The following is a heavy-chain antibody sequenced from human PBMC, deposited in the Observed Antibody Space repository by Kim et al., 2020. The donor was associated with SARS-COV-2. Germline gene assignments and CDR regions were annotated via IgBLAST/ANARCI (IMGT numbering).Heavy chain of an antibody. Sequence: GGSLRLSCAASGFTFSSYGMHWVRQAPGKGLEWVAVISYDGSNKYYADSVKGRFTISRDNSKNTLYLQMNSLRAEDTAVYYCAKAGSEYDYVWGSYRPPGMDVWGQGTTVTVSS. CDR1: GFTFSSYG. D-gene: IGHD3-16*02. CDR3: AKAGSEYDYVWGSYRPPGMDV. J-gene: IGHJ6*02. V-gene: IGHV3-30*18. CDR2: ISYDGSNK.